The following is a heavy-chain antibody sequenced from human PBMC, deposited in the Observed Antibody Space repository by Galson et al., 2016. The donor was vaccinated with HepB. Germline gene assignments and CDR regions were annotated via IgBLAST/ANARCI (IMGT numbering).Heavy chain of an antibody. CDR2: IIPIFGTP. V-gene: IGHV1-69*13. CDR3: ARGDFWSDRYYYSGMTS. Sequence: SVKVSCKASGGTFSNYAFNWVRQAPGQGLEWMGGIIPIFGTPNYAQEFQGRATITADESTSTAYMELRSLRSEDTAVYYCARGDFWSDRYYYSGMTSGAKGPRSQSP. CDR1: GGTFSNYA. J-gene: IGHJ6*02. D-gene: IGHD3-3*01.